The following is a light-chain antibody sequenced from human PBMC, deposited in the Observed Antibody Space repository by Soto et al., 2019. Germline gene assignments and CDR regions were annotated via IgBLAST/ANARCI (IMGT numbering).Light chain of an antibody. CDR1: QSFNTW. Sequence: DVQMTQSPSSLSPSVGDRVTITCRASQSFNTWLAWYQRKPGNAPKLLIYAASSLESGVPSRFSGSGSGTEFTLTISSLQPDDSTSYYCQQYNRYSKTFGQGTKVDIK. V-gene: IGKV1-5*01. CDR3: QQYNRYSKT. J-gene: IGKJ1*01. CDR2: AAS.